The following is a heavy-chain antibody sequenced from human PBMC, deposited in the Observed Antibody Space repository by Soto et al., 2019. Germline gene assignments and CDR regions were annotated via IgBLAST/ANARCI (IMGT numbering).Heavy chain of an antibody. V-gene: IGHV1-69*01. D-gene: IGHD1-26*01. CDR1: GGTFSSYS. CDR2: IIPIFGTA. J-gene: IGHJ4*02. CDR3: ARDGGSHSGGIDY. Sequence: QVQLVQSGAEVKKPGSSVKVSCKASGGTFSSYSINSVRQAPGQGLEWMGEIIPIFGTANYAQKFQGRVTSTADESTSTAYMELSSLRSDDTAVYYCARDGGSHSGGIDYWGQGTLVTVSS.